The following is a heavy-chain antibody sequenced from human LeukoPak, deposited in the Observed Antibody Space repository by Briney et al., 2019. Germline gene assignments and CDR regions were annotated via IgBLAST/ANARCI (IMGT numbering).Heavy chain of an antibody. Sequence: PGGSLRLSCAASGFTFSSYWMSWVRQAPGKGLEWVANIKQDGSEKYYVDSVKGRFTISRDNAKNSLYLQMNSLRAEDTAVYYCARDLGDSSGYFYAPPGAFDIWGQGTMVTVSS. CDR3: ARDLGDSSGYFYAPPGAFDI. D-gene: IGHD3-22*01. J-gene: IGHJ3*02. CDR1: GFTFSSYW. CDR2: IKQDGSEK. V-gene: IGHV3-7*01.